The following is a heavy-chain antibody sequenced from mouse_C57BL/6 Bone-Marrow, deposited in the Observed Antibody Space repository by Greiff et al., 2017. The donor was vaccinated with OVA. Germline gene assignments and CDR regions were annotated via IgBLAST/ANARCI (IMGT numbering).Heavy chain of an antibody. Sequence: EVQGVESGGGLVQPKGSLKLSCAASGFSFNTYAMNWVRQAPGKGLEWVARIRSKSNNYATYYADSVKDRFTISRDESESMIYLQMNNLKTEDTAMYYCVSSDYYGSSSWFAYWGQGTLVTVSA. V-gene: IGHV10-1*01. CDR2: IRSKSNNYAT. D-gene: IGHD1-1*01. CDR3: VSSDYYGSSSWFAY. CDR1: GFSFNTYA. J-gene: IGHJ3*01.